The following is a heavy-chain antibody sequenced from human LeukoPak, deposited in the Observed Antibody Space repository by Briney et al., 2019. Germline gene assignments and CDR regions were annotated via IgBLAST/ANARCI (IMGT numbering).Heavy chain of an antibody. CDR3: ARGYAGSGSYFDY. J-gene: IGHJ4*02. CDR1: GFTFSSYA. V-gene: IGHV3-23*01. Sequence: GGSLRLSCAASGFTFSSYAMSCVRQAPGKGLEWVSAISGSGGSTYYADSVKGRFTISRDNSKNTLYLQMNSLRAEDTAVYYCARGYAGSGSYFDYWGQGTLVTVSS. D-gene: IGHD3-3*01. CDR2: ISGSGGST.